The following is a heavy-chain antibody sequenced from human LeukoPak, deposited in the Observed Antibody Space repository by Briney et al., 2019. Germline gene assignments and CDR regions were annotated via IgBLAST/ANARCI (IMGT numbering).Heavy chain of an antibody. Sequence: GGSLRLSCAASGFNFRDHWMDWVRQAPGKGLEWVGHIKTDGSETYYLDSLRGRFSISRDNTNNALYLQMNCLRVEDTAVYYCVKNNGWFHLAQWGQGTLVTVSS. J-gene: IGHJ4*02. CDR1: GFNFRDHW. V-gene: IGHV3-7*03. CDR3: VKNNGWFHLAQ. D-gene: IGHD6-19*01. CDR2: IKTDGSET.